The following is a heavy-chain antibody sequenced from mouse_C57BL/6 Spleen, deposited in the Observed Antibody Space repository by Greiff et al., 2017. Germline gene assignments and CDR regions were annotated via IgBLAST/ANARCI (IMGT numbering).Heavy chain of an antibody. Sequence: QVQLQQSGPELVKPGASVKISCKASGYAFSSSWMNWVQQRPGKGLEWIGRIYPGAGDTNYNGKFKGKATLTADKSSSTAYMELRSLTSEDSAVYYCARSLYYYGSTAWFACWGQGTLVTVSA. V-gene: IGHV1-82*01. D-gene: IGHD1-1*01. CDR3: ARSLYYYGSTAWFAC. J-gene: IGHJ3*01. CDR1: GYAFSSSW. CDR2: IYPGAGDT.